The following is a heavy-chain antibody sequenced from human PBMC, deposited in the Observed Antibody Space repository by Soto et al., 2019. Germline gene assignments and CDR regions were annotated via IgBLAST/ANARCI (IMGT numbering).Heavy chain of an antibody. CDR3: AKGGPYYYDSSGYYDY. CDR1: GFTFSSYA. V-gene: IGHV3-23*01. J-gene: IGHJ4*02. Sequence: EVQLFESGGGLVQPGGSLRLSCAASGFTFSSYAMSWVRQAPGKGLEWVSAISGSGGSTYYADSVKGRFTISRDNSKNTLYLQMNSLRAADTAVYYCAKGGPYYYDSSGYYDYWGQGTLVTVSS. D-gene: IGHD3-22*01. CDR2: ISGSGGST.